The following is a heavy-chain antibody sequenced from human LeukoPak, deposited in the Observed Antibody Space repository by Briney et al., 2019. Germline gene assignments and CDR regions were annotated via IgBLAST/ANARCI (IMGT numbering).Heavy chain of an antibody. CDR1: GLTFSSCF. CDR3: ASGGYNWNRLDY. CDR2: IKPDGSEK. D-gene: IGHD1-20*01. V-gene: IGHV3-7*01. Sequence: GSLRLSCAASGLTFSSCFMTWVRQAPGKGLEWVANIKPDGSEKYYMDSVKGRFTISRDNAKNSLYLQMNSLRAEDTAVYYCASGGYNWNRLDYWGQGTLVTVSS. J-gene: IGHJ4*02.